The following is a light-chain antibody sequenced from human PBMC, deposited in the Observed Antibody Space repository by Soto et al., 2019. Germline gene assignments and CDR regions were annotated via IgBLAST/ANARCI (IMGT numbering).Light chain of an antibody. CDR3: QSYDSSLSGWV. Sequence: QSVRTQPPSVSGAPGQRVTISCTGSSSNIGAGYDVHWYQQLPGTAPKLPIYGNSNRPSGVPDRFSGSKSGTSASLAITGLQAEDEADYYCQSYDSSLSGWVFGGGTKRTVL. J-gene: IGLJ3*02. CDR2: GNS. V-gene: IGLV1-40*01. CDR1: SSNIGAGYD.